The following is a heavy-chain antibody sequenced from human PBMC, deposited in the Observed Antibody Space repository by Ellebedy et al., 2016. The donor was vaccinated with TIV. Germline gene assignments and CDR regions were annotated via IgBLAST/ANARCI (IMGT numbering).Heavy chain of an antibody. CDR2: ISYDGSNE. Sequence: PGGSLRLSCAASRFTFSNYAMHWARQAPGKGLEWVAVISYDGSNEYYADSVKGRFTISRDNSKNTLYLQMSSLRAEDMAVYYCARGYTAAAGTAHFDNWGQGTLVTVSS. V-gene: IGHV3-30-3*01. CDR3: ARGYTAAAGTAHFDN. J-gene: IGHJ4*02. CDR1: RFTFSNYA. D-gene: IGHD6-13*01.